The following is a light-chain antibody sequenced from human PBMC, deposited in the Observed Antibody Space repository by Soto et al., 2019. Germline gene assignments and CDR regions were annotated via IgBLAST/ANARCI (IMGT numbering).Light chain of an antibody. CDR2: WAS. Sequence: DIVMTQSPDSLAVSLGERATINCKSSQSVLYSSNNKNYLAWYQQKPGQPPKLLIYWASTRESGVPDRFSGHGSGTDFTLTISSLQAEDVAVYYCQQYYSTPPTFGGGTKVEIK. J-gene: IGKJ4*01. CDR1: QSVLYSSNNKNY. CDR3: QQYYSTPPT. V-gene: IGKV4-1*01.